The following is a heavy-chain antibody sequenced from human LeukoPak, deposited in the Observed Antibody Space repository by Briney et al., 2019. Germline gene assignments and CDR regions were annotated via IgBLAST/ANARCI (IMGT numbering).Heavy chain of an antibody. D-gene: IGHD3-10*01. CDR1: GFTFSNAW. V-gene: IGHV3-15*01. J-gene: IGHJ4*02. CDR3: TAYYGSGSNYNDD. CDR2: TKNKADGGTT. Sequence: GGSLRLSCAASGFTFSNAWMSWVRQAPGKGLEWVGRTKNKADGGTTDYAAPVKGRFTISRDDSKNTLYLQMNSLKTQDTALYYCTAYYGSGSNYNDDWGQGTLVTVSS.